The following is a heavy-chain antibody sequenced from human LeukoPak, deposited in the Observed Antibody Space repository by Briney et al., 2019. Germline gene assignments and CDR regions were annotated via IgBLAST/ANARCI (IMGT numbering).Heavy chain of an antibody. D-gene: IGHD6-19*01. CDR2: FTYSGVNT. J-gene: IGHJ4*02. Sequence: PGGSLRLSCAASGFTFSSYAMTWVRQAPGKGLEWVSTFTYSGVNTYYADSVRGRFTISRDNSKNTLYLQLNSLRAEDTALYYCAKGPHSSGWHYFDYWGQGTVVTVSS. CDR3: AKGPHSSGWHYFDY. V-gene: IGHV3-23*01. CDR1: GFTFSSYA.